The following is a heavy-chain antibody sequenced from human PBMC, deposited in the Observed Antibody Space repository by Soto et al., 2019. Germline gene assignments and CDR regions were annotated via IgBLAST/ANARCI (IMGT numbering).Heavy chain of an antibody. J-gene: IGHJ6*02. V-gene: IGHV3-21*01. D-gene: IGHD2-15*01. CDR1: GFTFSSYS. Sequence: GGSLRLSCAASGFTFSSYSMNWVRQAPGKGLEWVSSISSSSSYIYYADSVKGRFTISRDNAKNSLYLQMNSLRAEDTAVYYCARFLCCKQVDYYYGMDVWGQGTTVTVSS. CDR2: ISSSSSYI. CDR3: ARFLCCKQVDYYYGMDV.